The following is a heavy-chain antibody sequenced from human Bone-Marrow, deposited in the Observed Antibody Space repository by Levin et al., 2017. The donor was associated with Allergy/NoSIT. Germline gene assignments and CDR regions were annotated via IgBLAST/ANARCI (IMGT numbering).Heavy chain of an antibody. D-gene: IGHD3-22*01. V-gene: IGHV3-30-3*01. CDR2: ISYDGSNK. CDR3: ARDRGYYDSSGHYFRS. Sequence: AGGSLRLSCEASGFTINSYAMHWVRQAPGKGLEWVTVISYDGSNKYYADTVKGRFTISRDNSKNTVYLQMDSLRAEDTAVYYCARDRGYYDSSGHYFRSWGQGSLVSVSS. J-gene: IGHJ5*02. CDR1: GFTINSYA.